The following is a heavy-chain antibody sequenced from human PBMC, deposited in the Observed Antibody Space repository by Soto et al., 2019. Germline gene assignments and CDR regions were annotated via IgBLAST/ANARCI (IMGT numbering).Heavy chain of an antibody. CDR2: IYYSGST. V-gene: IGHV4-31*03. J-gene: IGHJ4*02. CDR3: ARDFVIAVAV. CDR1: GGSISSGGYY. Sequence: QVQLQESGPGLVKPSQTLSLTCTVSGGSISSGGYYWSWIRQHPGKGLEWIGYIYYSGSTYYNPSLNSRVTISVDTSTDHFSLKLRSVTAADTAVYCFARDFVIAVAVWGQGTLVTVSS. D-gene: IGHD6-19*01.